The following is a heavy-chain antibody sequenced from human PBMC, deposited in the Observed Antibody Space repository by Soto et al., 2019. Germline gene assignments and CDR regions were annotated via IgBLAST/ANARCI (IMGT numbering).Heavy chain of an antibody. Sequence: GGSLRLSCAASGFTFSSYGMHWVRQAPGKGLEWVAVIWYDGSNKYYADSVKGRFTISRDNSKNTLYLQMNSLRAEDTAVYYCARDYCTNGVCYTFSQNFDYWGQGTLVTVSS. CDR3: ARDYCTNGVCYTFSQNFDY. D-gene: IGHD2-8*01. CDR1: GFTFSSYG. V-gene: IGHV3-33*01. CDR2: IWYDGSNK. J-gene: IGHJ4*02.